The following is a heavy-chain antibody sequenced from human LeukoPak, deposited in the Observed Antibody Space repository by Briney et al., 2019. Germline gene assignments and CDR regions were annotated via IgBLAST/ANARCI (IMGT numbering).Heavy chain of an antibody. CDR3: ARPEVGATTDAFDI. D-gene: IGHD1-26*01. Sequence: SETLSLTCTVSGGSISSYYWSWIRQPPGKGLEWIGYIYYSGSTNYNPSLKSRVTISVDTSKNQFSLRLSSVTAADTAVYYCARPEVGATTDAFDIWGQGTMVTVSS. CDR2: IYYSGST. J-gene: IGHJ3*02. CDR1: GGSISSYY. V-gene: IGHV4-59*08.